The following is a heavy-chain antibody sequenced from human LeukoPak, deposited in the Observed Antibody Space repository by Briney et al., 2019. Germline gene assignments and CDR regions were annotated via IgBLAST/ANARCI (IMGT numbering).Heavy chain of an antibody. D-gene: IGHD3-22*01. Sequence: SVKVSCKASGGTFSSYAISWVRQAPGQGLEYMGGIIPIFGTPNYAQKFQGRVTITADESTSTAYMELSSLRSKDTAVYYCTRRDNSSGYLGPGAFDIWGQGTMVTASS. CDR1: GGTFSSYA. CDR3: TRRDNSSGYLGPGAFDI. J-gene: IGHJ3*02. V-gene: IGHV1-69*01. CDR2: IIPIFGTP.